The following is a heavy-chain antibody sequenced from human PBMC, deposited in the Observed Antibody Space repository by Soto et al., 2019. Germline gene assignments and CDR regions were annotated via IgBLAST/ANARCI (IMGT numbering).Heavy chain of an antibody. V-gene: IGHV3-30*03. CDR2: ITYDGSNK. D-gene: IGHD3-10*01. CDR1: GFTFSSYG. CDR3: VATDYYYGSGSYYRYGMDV. Sequence: GGSLRLSCAASGFTFSSYGMHWVRQAPGKGLEWVSVITYDGSNKYYADSVKGRFTISRDNSKNTLYLQMSSLRAEDTAVYYCVATDYYYGSGSYYRYGMDVWGQGTTVTVSS. J-gene: IGHJ6*02.